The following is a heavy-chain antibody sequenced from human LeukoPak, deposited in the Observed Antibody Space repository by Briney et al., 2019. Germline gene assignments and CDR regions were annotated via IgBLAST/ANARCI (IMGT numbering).Heavy chain of an antibody. CDR3: ARDLPVTTTRGVYFDY. CDR2: ISSSSSYI. CDR1: GFTFSDYW. V-gene: IGHV3-21*01. Sequence: PGGSLRLSCAASGFTFSDYWMNWVRQAPGKGLEWVSSISSSSSYIYYADSVKGRFTISRDNAKNSLYLQMNSLRAEDTAVYYCARDLPVTTTRGVYFDYWGQGTLVTVPS. J-gene: IGHJ4*02. D-gene: IGHD4-17*01.